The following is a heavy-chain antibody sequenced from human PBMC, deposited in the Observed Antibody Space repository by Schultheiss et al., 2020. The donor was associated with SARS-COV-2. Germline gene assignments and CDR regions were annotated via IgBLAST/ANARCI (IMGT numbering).Heavy chain of an antibody. Sequence: GGSLRLSCAASGFTFSSYWMSWVRQAPGKGLEWVANIKQDGSEKYYVDSVKGRFTISRDNAKNSLYLQMNCLRAEDTAVYYCARDGYSSGWYPNWFDPWGQGTLVTVSS. CDR1: GFTFSSYW. V-gene: IGHV3-7*01. CDR3: ARDGYSSGWYPNWFDP. D-gene: IGHD6-19*01. CDR2: IKQDGSEK. J-gene: IGHJ5*02.